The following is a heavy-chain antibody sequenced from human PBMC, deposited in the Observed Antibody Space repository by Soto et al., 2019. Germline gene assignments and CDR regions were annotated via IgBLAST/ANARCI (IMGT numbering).Heavy chain of an antibody. CDR1: GFTVSSNY. Sequence: GGSLRLSCAASGFTVSSNYMSWVRQAPGKGLEWVSVIYSGGSTYYADSVKGRFTISRDNSKNTLYLQMNSLRAEDTAVYYCARQYYDFWSPPGGFDPWGQGTLVTVSS. D-gene: IGHD3-3*01. V-gene: IGHV3-66*04. CDR3: ARQYYDFWSPPGGFDP. J-gene: IGHJ5*02. CDR2: IYSGGST.